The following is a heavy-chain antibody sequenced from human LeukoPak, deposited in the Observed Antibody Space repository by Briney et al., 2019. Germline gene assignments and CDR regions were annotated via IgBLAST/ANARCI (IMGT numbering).Heavy chain of an antibody. CDR1: GFTFNGSA. CDR2: IRSKAHRYAT. CDR3: TRRHYGDYVVDN. J-gene: IGHJ4*02. D-gene: IGHD4-17*01. V-gene: IGHV3-73*01. Sequence: GGSLRLSCATSGFTFNGSALHWVRQASGQGLEWVGRIRSKAHRYATAYAASVKGRFTVSRDDSKNMTYLQMNSLKTEDTAIYYCTRRHYGDYVVDNWGQGTLVTVSS.